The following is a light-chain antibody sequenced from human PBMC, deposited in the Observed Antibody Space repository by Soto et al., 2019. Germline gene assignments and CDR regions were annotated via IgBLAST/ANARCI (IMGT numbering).Light chain of an antibody. CDR1: SSDIGDNKF. CDR2: EVS. J-gene: IGLJ1*01. V-gene: IGLV2-14*01. Sequence: QSALTQPASVSGSPGQSITISCTGTSSDIGDNKFVSWYQQYPGRAPKVIIYEVSNRASEVSVRFSGSKSGNTASLTVSGLRAEDEADYYCIAYTNTGARVFGTGTKVTVL. CDR3: IAYTNTGARV.